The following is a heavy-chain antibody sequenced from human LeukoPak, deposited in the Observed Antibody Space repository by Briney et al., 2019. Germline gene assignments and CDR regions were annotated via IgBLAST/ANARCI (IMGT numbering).Heavy chain of an antibody. Sequence: ASVKVSCKVSGYTLTQLSIHWVRQAPGKGLEWMGGFDPEYGETIYAQKFQGRVNMTEDTSTDTAYMELSSLRSEDTALYYCTTVILNTIPFDFWGQGTQVTVSS. CDR1: GYTLTQLS. CDR2: FDPEYGET. CDR3: TTVILNTIPFDF. V-gene: IGHV1-24*01. J-gene: IGHJ4*02. D-gene: IGHD2-2*01.